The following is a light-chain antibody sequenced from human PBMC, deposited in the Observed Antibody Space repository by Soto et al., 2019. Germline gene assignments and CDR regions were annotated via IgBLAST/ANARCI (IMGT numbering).Light chain of an antibody. CDR2: VAS. J-gene: IGKJ2*01. Sequence: ESVLTQSPGTLSLSPGERATLSCRASQTVIKNYLAWYQRKPGQAPRLLVYVASNRATGIPDRFNGAGSETDFTLTISTLEPPDSALSYCQTYEVAPSTFGQQTTVDI. CDR1: QTVIKNY. V-gene: IGKV3-20*01. CDR3: QTYEVAPST.